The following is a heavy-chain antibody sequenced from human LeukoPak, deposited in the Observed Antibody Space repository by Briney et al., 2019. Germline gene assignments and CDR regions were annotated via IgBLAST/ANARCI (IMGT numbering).Heavy chain of an antibody. D-gene: IGHD3-10*01. V-gene: IGHV4-59*01. CDR3: ARGGLWFGELLLSYYYYGMDV. Sequence: SETLSLTCTVSGGSISSYYWSWIRQPPGKGLEWIGYIYYSGSTNYNPSLKSRVTISVDTSKNQFSLKLSSVTAADTAMYYCARGGLWFGELLLSYYYYGMDVWGQGTTVTVSS. J-gene: IGHJ6*02. CDR2: IYYSGST. CDR1: GGSISSYY.